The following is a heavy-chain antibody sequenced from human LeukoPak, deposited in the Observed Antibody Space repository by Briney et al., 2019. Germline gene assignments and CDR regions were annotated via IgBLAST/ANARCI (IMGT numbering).Heavy chain of an antibody. J-gene: IGHJ3*02. Sequence: ASVKVSCKASGYTFTSYYMHWVRQAPGQGLEWMGIINPSGGSTSYAQEFQGRVTMTRDTSTSTVYMELSSLRSKDTAVYYCARDSERYDFWSDIWGQGTMVTVSS. D-gene: IGHD3-3*01. V-gene: IGHV1-46*03. CDR3: ARDSERYDFWSDI. CDR1: GYTFTSYY. CDR2: INPSGGST.